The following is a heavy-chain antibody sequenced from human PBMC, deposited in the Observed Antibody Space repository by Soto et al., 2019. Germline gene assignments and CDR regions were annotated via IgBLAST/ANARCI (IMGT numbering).Heavy chain of an antibody. CDR1: GFSFSTHA. V-gene: IGHV3-23*01. J-gene: IGHJ4*02. CDR2: ISSGGTTT. D-gene: IGHD6-19*01. Sequence: GGSLRLSCTASGFSFSTHAMSWVRQAPGKGLEWVSSISSGGTTTFYAASVEGRFTISRDKSKNTLYLQMNSLRADDPAVDYCAREGGSIGGWFGRKFDSWGQGTQVTVSS. CDR3: AREGGSIGGWFGRKFDS.